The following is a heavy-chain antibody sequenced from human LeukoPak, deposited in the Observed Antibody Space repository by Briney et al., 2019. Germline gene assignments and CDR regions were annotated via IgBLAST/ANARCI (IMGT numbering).Heavy chain of an antibody. CDR2: IYHSGST. CDR1: GYSISSGYY. CDR3: ARDGLYDFWSGQLYYFDY. D-gene: IGHD3-3*01. Sequence: PSETLSLTCTVSGYSISSGYYWGWIRQPPGKGLEWIGSIYHSGSTYYNPSLKSRVTISVDTSKNQFSLKLSSVTAADTAVYYCARDGLYDFWSGQLYYFDYWGQGTLVTVSS. J-gene: IGHJ4*02. V-gene: IGHV4-38-2*02.